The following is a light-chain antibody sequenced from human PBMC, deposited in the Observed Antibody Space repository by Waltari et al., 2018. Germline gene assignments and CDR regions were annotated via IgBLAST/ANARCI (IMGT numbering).Light chain of an antibody. V-gene: IGLV1-51*01. J-gene: IGLJ2*01. CDR3: GTWDDSLNGGI. CDR1: GFHIGSHY. CDR2: DNS. Sequence: QSVLTQPPSVSAAPGQKVTISCSGGGFHIGSHYVSWYQQLPGTAPKLLIFDNSERPSGIPDRFSASKSGASAALDITGLQTGDEAEYYCGTWDDSLNGGIFGGGTKLTVL.